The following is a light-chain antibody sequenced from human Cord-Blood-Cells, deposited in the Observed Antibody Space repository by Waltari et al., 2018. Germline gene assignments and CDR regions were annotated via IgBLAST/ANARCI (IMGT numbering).Light chain of an antibody. CDR1: ICDVGGSTL. CDR2: DVS. Sequence: QSALTQPASVSGHPAQSLTNSCTGTICDVGGSTLVSWYQQHPGKAPKLMIYDVSNRPSGVCNRFSGSKAGSTASLTISGLQAEDEADYYCSSYTSSSTLYVVFGGGTKLTVL. CDR3: SSYTSSSTLYVV. V-gene: IGLV2-14*01. J-gene: IGLJ2*01.